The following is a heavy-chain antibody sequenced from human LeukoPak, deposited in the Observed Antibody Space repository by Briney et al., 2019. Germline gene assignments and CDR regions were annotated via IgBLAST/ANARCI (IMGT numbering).Heavy chain of an antibody. V-gene: IGHV1-18*01. CDR1: GYTFTNYG. CDR2: ISTNIGNT. CDR3: ARDLIVTGLGGY. D-gene: IGHD2-21*02. J-gene: IGHJ4*02. Sequence: GASVKVPCKASGYTFTNYGISWMRQAPGQGLEWMGWISTNIGNTNYGQKFQGRVTMTKDTSTNTAYMELRGLRSDDTAVYYCARDLIVTGLGGYWGQGTLVTVSS.